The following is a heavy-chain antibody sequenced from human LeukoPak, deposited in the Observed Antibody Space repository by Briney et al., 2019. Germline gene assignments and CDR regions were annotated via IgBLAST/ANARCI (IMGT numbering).Heavy chain of an antibody. CDR3: AKEGRPYRKWELLPCYFDY. V-gene: IGHV4-59*01. CDR2: IYYSGST. CDR1: GGSISSYY. J-gene: IGHJ4*02. D-gene: IGHD1-26*01. Sequence: SETLSLTCTVSGGSISSYYWSWIRQPPGKGLEWIGYIYYSGSTNYNPSLKSRVTISVDTSKNQFSLKLSSVTAADTAVYYCAKEGRPYRKWELLPCYFDYWGQGTLVTVSS.